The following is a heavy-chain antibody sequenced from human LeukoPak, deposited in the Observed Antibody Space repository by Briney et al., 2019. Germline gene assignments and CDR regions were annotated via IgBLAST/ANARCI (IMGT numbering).Heavy chain of an antibody. CDR3: ARDPLRGAQGDAFDI. Sequence: PSGTLSLTCAVSGGSISSSNWWSWVRQPPGKGLEWIGEIYHSGSTNYNPSLKSRVTISVDKSKNQFSLKLSSVTAADTAVYYCARDPLRGAQGDAFDIWGQGTMVTVSS. CDR2: IYHSGST. CDR1: GGSISSSNW. D-gene: IGHD3-10*01. J-gene: IGHJ3*02. V-gene: IGHV4-4*02.